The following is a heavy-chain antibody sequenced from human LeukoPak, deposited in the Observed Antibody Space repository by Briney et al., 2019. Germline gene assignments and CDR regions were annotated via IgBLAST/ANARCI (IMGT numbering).Heavy chain of an antibody. Sequence: PGGSLRLSCAASGFTFSDAWMSWVRQAPGKGLEWVARVKSKVHGGTTDYAAPVNGRFTISRDDSENKLFLQMNSLKTEVTGVSYCSGHMTSADYWGQGTLVTVSS. CDR3: SGHMTSADY. CDR1: GFTFSDAW. CDR2: VKSKVHGGTT. J-gene: IGHJ4*02. D-gene: IGHD2-2*01. V-gene: IGHV3-15*01.